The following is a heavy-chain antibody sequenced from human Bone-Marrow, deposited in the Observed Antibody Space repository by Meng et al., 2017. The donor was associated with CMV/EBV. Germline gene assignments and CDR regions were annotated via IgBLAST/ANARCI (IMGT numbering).Heavy chain of an antibody. Sequence: GESLKISCQGSVYSFPSYWIAWVRQAPGKGLEWMGIIYPADSDTRYSLSFQGQVTISADKSISTAYLQWSSLKASDTAMYYCAREDYGAYYYYAMDVWGQGTTVTVYS. J-gene: IGHJ6*02. CDR3: AREDYGAYYYYAMDV. CDR1: VYSFPSYW. V-gene: IGHV5-51*01. CDR2: IYPADSDT. D-gene: IGHD3-16*01.